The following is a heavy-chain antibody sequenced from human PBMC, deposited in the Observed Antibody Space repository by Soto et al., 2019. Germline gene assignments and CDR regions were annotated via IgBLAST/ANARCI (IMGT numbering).Heavy chain of an antibody. D-gene: IGHD3-10*01. Sequence: GSLRLSCVASGFSFNNFGMHWVRQAPGKGLEWVAVIWYDGSNKYYADSVKGRFTISRDNSKNTLYLQMSSLRAEDTAVYFCARDPSHGSGSYLDYWGQGA. CDR3: ARDPSHGSGSYLDY. V-gene: IGHV3-33*01. CDR1: GFSFNNFG. J-gene: IGHJ4*02. CDR2: IWYDGSNK.